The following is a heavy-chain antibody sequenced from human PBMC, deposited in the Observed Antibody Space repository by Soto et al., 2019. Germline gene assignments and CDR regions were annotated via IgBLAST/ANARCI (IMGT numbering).Heavy chain of an antibody. D-gene: IGHD1-1*01. J-gene: IGHJ3*02. Sequence: KTSETLSLTCTVSGGSIGNRYWTWIRQRPGKGLEWIGHISYSGNTNYNPSLKSRVLISQDTSNNQFSLRLSSVTAADTAVYYCARRDWNEAFDIWGQGTMVTVSS. CDR1: GGSIGNRY. CDR3: ARRDWNEAFDI. CDR2: ISYSGNT. V-gene: IGHV4-59*11.